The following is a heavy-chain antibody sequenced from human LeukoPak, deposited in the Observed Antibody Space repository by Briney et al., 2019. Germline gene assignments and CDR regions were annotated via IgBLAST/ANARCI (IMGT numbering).Heavy chain of an antibody. V-gene: IGHV3-23*01. CDR3: AKDPWAYCGGDCYSGPRGAFDI. CDR1: GFTFSSYA. CDR2: ISGSGGST. J-gene: IGHJ3*02. D-gene: IGHD2-21*02. Sequence: GGSLRLSCAASGFTFSSYAMSWVRQAPGKGLEWVSAISGSGGSTYYADSVEGRFTISRDNSKNTLYLQMNSLRAEDTAVYYCAKDPWAYCGGDCYSGPRGAFDIWGQGTMVTVSS.